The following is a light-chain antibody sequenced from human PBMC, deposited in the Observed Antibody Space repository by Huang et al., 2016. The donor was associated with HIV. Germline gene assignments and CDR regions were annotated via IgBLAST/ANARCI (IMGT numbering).Light chain of an antibody. Sequence: DIVMTQSPLSLPVTPGEPASISCRSSQSLLHSNGYKYLDWYLQKPGQSPQLLIFWGSNRASGVPDRFSGSGTGTDFTLKISRVEAEDVGVYYCMQALQTPWTFGQGTKVEIK. CDR1: QSLLHSNGYKY. V-gene: IGKV2-28*01. J-gene: IGKJ1*01. CDR2: WGS. CDR3: MQALQTPWT.